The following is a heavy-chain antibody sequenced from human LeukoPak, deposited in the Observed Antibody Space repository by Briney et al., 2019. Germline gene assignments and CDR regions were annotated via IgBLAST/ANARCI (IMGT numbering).Heavy chain of an antibody. CDR2: ISAYNGNT. CDR3: ARDWNPLPPRTLWFGEENALDWFDP. D-gene: IGHD3-10*01. J-gene: IGHJ5*02. CDR1: GYTFTSYG. Sequence: ASVKVSCKASGYTFTSYGISWVRQAPGQGLEWMGWISAYNGNTNYAQKLQGRVTMTTDTSTSTAYMELRSLRSDDTAVYYCARDWNPLPPRTLWFGEENALDWFDPWGQGTLATVSS. V-gene: IGHV1-18*01.